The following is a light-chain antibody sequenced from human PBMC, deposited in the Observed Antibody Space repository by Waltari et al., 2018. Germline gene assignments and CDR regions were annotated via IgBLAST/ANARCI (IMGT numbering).Light chain of an antibody. CDR3: SSYTTSSAPGV. CDR1: DSDVGAYDF. V-gene: IGLV2-14*01. CDR2: EVS. J-gene: IGLJ1*01. Sequence: QSALTQPASVSGSPGQSITISCSGTDSDVGAYDFVSWYQQHPGKAPHRRIYEVSNRPSGISNRFSASKSGHTASLTISGLQAEDEADYYCSSYTTSSAPGVFGTGTRVTVL.